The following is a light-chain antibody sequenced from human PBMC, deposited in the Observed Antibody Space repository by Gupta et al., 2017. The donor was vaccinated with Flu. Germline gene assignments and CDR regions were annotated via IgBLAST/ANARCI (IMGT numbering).Light chain of an antibody. J-gene: IGKJ1*01. Sequence: DIVMTQSPYSLAVSLGERATINCKSSQSVLYSFNNKNYLAWYQQKPGQPPKLLISWASTREYGVPDSFSGRGSGTDFTLIISIRHAEDVAVYYCQREYSTSWTFGPGTKVEVK. CDR1: QSVLYSFNNKNY. CDR3: QREYSTSWT. V-gene: IGKV4-1*01. CDR2: WAS.